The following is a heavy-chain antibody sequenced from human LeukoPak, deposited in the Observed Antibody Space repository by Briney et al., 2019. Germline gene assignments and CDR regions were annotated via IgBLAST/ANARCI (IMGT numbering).Heavy chain of an antibody. D-gene: IGHD6-13*01. CDR1: GFTFSSYG. J-gene: IGHJ4*02. CDR2: ISGSGGST. Sequence: GGSLRLSCAASGFTFSSYGMSWVRQAPGKGLEWVSAISGSGGSTYYADSVKGRFTISRDNSKNTLYLQMNSLRAEDTAVYYCAKADSSSWYTPTFDYWGQGTLVTVSS. V-gene: IGHV3-23*01. CDR3: AKADSSSWYTPTFDY.